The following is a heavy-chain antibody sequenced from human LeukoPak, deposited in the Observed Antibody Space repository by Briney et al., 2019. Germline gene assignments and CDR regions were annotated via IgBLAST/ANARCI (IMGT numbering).Heavy chain of an antibody. Sequence: SQTLSLTCALSGDSFSSNSAAWDWLRQSPSRGLEWLGRTYYRSKWYNDYAVSVKSRISINPDTSKNQFSLQLNSVTPEDTAMYYCARDSSSWYGYFQHWGQGTLVTVSS. D-gene: IGHD6-13*01. J-gene: IGHJ1*01. V-gene: IGHV6-1*01. CDR1: GDSFSSNSAA. CDR3: ARDSSSWYGYFQH. CDR2: TYYRSKWYN.